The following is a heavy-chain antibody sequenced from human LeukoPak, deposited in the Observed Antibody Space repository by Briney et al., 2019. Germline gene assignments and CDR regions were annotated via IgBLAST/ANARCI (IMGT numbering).Heavy chain of an antibody. V-gene: IGHV3-30*04. Sequence: GGSLRLSCAASGFTFSSYAMHWVRQAPGKGLEWVALITYDGSNKYYAGSVKGRFTISRDNSKNTLYVQMNSLRAEDTAVYYCARENVDIVPAHYFDYWGQGTLVTVSS. CDR1: GFTFSSYA. J-gene: IGHJ4*02. D-gene: IGHD5-12*01. CDR2: ITYDGSNK. CDR3: ARENVDIVPAHYFDY.